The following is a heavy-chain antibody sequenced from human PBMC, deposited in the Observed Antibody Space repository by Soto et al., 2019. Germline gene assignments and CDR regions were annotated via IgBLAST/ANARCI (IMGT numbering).Heavy chain of an antibody. J-gene: IGHJ4*02. D-gene: IGHD2-15*01. Sequence: ASVKVSCKASGYTFTSYYMHWVRQAPGQGLEWMGIINPSGGSTSYAQKFQGRVTMTRDTSTSTVYMELSSLRSEDTAVYYCARATPLGYCSGGSCFTGNIDYWGQGTLVTVSS. CDR1: GYTFTSYY. V-gene: IGHV1-46*03. CDR2: INPSGGST. CDR3: ARATPLGYCSGGSCFTGNIDY.